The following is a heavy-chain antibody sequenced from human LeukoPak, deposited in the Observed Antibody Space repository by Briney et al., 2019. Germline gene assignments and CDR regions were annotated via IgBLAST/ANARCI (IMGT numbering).Heavy chain of an antibody. V-gene: IGHV1-46*01. J-gene: IGHJ6*02. CDR2: ISPSGGST. D-gene: IGHD4-17*01. CDR3: AKPPTVYYYYYGMDV. CDR1: GYSFTNYY. Sequence: ASVKVSCKASGYSFTNYYMHWLRQAPGQGLEWMGIISPSGGSTNYAQKFQGRVTMTRDTSTSTVYMELSSLRSEDTAVYYCAKPPTVYYYYYGMDVWGQGTTVTVSS.